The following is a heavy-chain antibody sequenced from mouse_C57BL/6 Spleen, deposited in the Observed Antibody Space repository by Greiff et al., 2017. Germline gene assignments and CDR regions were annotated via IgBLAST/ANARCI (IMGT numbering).Heavy chain of an antibody. D-gene: IGHD1-1*01. CDR1: GYTFTSYW. J-gene: IGHJ2*01. CDR2: IDPSDSET. CDR3: ARGLLLKDFDY. Sequence: VQLQQPGAELVRPGSSVKLSCKASGYTFTSYWMHWVKQRPIQGLEWIGNIDPSDSETHYNQKFKDKDTLTVDKSSSTAYMQLSSLTSEDSAVYYCARGLLLKDFDYWGQGTTLTVSS. V-gene: IGHV1-52*01.